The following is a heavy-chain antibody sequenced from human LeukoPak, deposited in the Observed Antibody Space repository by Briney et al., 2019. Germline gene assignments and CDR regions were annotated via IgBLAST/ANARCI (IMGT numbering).Heavy chain of an antibody. J-gene: IGHJ5*02. CDR3: ARDLTMTLNWFDP. D-gene: IGHD2-2*01. CDR2: IYHSGST. Sequence: SETLSLTCTVSGYSISSGYYWGWIRQPPGKGLEWIGSIYHSGSTYYNPSLKSRVTISVDTSKNQFSLKLSSVTAADTAVYYCARDLTMTLNWFDPWGQGTLVTVSS. V-gene: IGHV4-38-2*02. CDR1: GYSISSGYY.